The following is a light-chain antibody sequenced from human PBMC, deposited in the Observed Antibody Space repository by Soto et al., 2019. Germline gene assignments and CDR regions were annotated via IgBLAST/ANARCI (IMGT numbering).Light chain of an antibody. V-gene: IGLV2-8*01. J-gene: IGLJ3*02. Sequence: QSVLTQPPSASGSPGQSVTISCTGTSSDAGGYNYVSWYQQHPGKAPKLMIYEVSKRPSGVPDRFSGSKSGNTASLTVSGLQAEDEADYYCSSYAGSNNHWVFGGGTKVTVL. CDR1: SSDAGGYNY. CDR3: SSYAGSNNHWV. CDR2: EVS.